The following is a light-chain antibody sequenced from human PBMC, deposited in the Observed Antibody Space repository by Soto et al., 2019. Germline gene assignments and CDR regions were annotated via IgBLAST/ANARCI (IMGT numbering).Light chain of an antibody. CDR1: ETITTS. CDR2: DAS. V-gene: IGKV1-39*01. CDR3: QQTYTIPRT. Sequence: DMQMTQSPSTLSASVGDGVTITCWASETITTSLAWYQQQPGTAPKVLIYDASNLQGGVPSRLSGTGYGTDLTFTISSMITEDFETYYCQQTYTIPRTFGQGTKVDIK. J-gene: IGKJ1*01.